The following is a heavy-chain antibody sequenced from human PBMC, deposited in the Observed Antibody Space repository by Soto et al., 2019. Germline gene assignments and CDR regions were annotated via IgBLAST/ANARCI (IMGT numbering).Heavy chain of an antibody. Sequence: GASVKVSCKASGGTFSSYAISWVRQATGQGLEWMGGINPIFGTANYAQKFQGRVTITADESTSTAYTAMSTLRPEDTALYNSAGNFYYVSGIYYNRYYYYVRDVWVQGTTVTVSS. J-gene: IGHJ6*02. D-gene: IGHD3-10*01. V-gene: IGHV1-69*13. CDR3: AGNFYYVSGIYYNRYYYYVRDV. CDR2: INPIFGTA. CDR1: GGTFSSYA.